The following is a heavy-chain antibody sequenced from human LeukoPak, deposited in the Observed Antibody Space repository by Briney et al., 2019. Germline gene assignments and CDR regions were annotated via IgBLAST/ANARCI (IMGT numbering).Heavy chain of an antibody. CDR3: ARHAYQLLSLAYYYYMDV. CDR1: GGSISSGDYY. CDR2: IYYSGST. V-gene: IGHV4-30-4*01. D-gene: IGHD2-2*01. Sequence: PSETLSLTCTVSGGSISSGDYYWSWIRQPPGKGLEWIGYIYYSGSTYYNPSLKSRLTISLDTSKNQFSLKLSSVTAADTAVYYCARHAYQLLSLAYYYYMDVWGKGTTVTVSS. J-gene: IGHJ6*03.